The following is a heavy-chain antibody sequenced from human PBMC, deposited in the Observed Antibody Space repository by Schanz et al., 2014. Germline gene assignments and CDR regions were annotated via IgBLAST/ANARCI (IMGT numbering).Heavy chain of an antibody. CDR3: ATLDYADSVS. CDR2: VIPILGVT. J-gene: IGHJ5*02. CDR1: GGTFSRLT. D-gene: IGHD4-17*01. V-gene: IGHV1-69*02. Sequence: QVQLVQSGAEVKKPGSSVKVSCKASGGTFSRLTFSWVRQAPRQGLEWMGRVIPILGVTHYAQKFQGRVTITADKSTTTAYMELNSLNSDDTAVYYCATLDYADSVSWGQGTLVTVSS.